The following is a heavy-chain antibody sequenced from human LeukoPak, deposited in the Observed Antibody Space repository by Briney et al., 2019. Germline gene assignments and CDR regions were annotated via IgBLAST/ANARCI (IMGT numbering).Heavy chain of an antibody. J-gene: IGHJ6*03. CDR1: GYTFTRYD. D-gene: IGHD6-6*01. V-gene: IGHV1-8*01. Sequence: ASVKDSCKASGYTFTRYDYNGLRQATGQGVEWMGCMHPNSGNTGDAKKFKGRVTMTRNTSISTAYMELSSLRSEDTAVYYCASGRRIEAGSAYYYYMDVWGKGTTVTVSS. CDR2: MHPNSGNT. CDR3: ASGRRIEAGSAYYYYMDV.